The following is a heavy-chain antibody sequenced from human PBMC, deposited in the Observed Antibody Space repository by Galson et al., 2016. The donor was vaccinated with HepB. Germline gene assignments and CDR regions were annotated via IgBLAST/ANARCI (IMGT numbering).Heavy chain of an antibody. CDR3: ATFDREADMWDLLT. CDR1: GGSVTSSNW. Sequence: SETLSLTCGVSGGSVTSSNWWSWVRQPPGKGLEWIGEMYYSGTTNYNPSLKSRVTISIDKSKNEFSLNLTSVTAADTAVYYCATFDREADMWDLLTWGQGTLVTVSS. CDR2: MYYSGTT. V-gene: IGHV4/OR15-8*02. D-gene: IGHD1-26*01. J-gene: IGHJ5*02.